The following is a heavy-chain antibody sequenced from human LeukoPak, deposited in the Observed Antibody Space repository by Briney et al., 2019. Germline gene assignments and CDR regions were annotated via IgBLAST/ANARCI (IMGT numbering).Heavy chain of an antibody. CDR3: ARDGSDIVVVPAVAPFDY. D-gene: IGHD2-2*01. CDR1: GYTFTSYG. CDR2: ISAYNGNT. V-gene: IGHV1-18*01. Sequence: GASVKVSCKASGYTFTSYGISWVRQAPGQGLEWMGWISAYNGNTNYAQKLQGRVTMTTDTSTSTAYMALRSLRSDDTAVYYCARDGSDIVVVPAVAPFDYWGQGTLVTVSS. J-gene: IGHJ4*02.